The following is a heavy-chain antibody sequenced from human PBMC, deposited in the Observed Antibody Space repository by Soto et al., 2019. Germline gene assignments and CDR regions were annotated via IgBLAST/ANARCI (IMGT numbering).Heavy chain of an antibody. Sequence: GGPLRLSCAASGFTFSSYGMHWVRQAPGKGLEWVAVIWYDGSNKYYADSVKGRFTISRDNSKNTLYLQMNSLRAEDTAVYYCARDRQWLIAHLGAFDIWGQGTMVTVSS. CDR2: IWYDGSNK. V-gene: IGHV3-33*01. J-gene: IGHJ3*02. D-gene: IGHD6-19*01. CDR3: ARDRQWLIAHLGAFDI. CDR1: GFTFSSYG.